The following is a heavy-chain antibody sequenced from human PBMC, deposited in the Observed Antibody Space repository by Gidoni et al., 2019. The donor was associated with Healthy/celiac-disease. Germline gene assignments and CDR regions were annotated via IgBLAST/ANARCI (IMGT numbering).Heavy chain of an antibody. J-gene: IGHJ6*02. Sequence: EVQLVQSGAEVKKPGESLKISCKGSGYSFTSYWIGWVRQMPGKGLEWMGIIYPGDSDTRYSPSFQGQVTISADKSISTAYLQWSSLKASDTAMYYCARQLGYCSGGSCYPYYYGMDVWGQGTTVTVSS. CDR3: ARQLGYCSGGSCYPYYYGMDV. CDR1: GYSFTSYW. CDR2: IYPGDSDT. V-gene: IGHV5-51*01. D-gene: IGHD2-15*01.